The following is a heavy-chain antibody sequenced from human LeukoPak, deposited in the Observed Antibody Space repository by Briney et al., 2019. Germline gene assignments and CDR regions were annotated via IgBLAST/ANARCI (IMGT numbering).Heavy chain of an antibody. CDR2: IYHSGST. V-gene: IGHV4-30-2*01. D-gene: IGHD5-18*01. CDR3: ARLGYSYGLGY. CDR1: GGSISSGGYY. Sequence: SQTLSLTCTVSGGSISSGGYYWSWIRQPPGKGLEWIGYIYHSGSTYYNPSLKSRVTISVDTSKNQFSLKLSSVTAADTAVYYCARLGYSYGLGYWGQGTLVTVSS. J-gene: IGHJ4*01.